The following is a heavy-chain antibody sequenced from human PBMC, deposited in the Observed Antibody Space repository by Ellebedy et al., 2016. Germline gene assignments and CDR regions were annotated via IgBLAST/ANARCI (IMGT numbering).Heavy chain of an antibody. V-gene: IGHV3-74*01. CDR2: INNDGSST. CDR1: RVTFRSYW. D-gene: IGHD3-3*01. Sequence: GESLKISCAASRVTFRSYWMHWVRQAPGEGLVWVARINNDGSSTNYADSVKGRFTISRDNAENILYRQMNSLRVEDTALYYCAGDLDVWGQGILVTVSS. J-gene: IGHJ4*02. CDR3: AGDLDV.